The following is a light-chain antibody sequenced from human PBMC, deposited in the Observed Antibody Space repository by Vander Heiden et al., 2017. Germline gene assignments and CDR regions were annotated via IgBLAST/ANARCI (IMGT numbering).Light chain of an antibody. CDR2: WAS. Sequence: DIVMTQSPDSLAVSLGERATINCKSSQSVLYSSNNKNYLAGDQQKPGQPPKLLIYWASTRESGVPDRFSGSGSGTDFTLTISSLQAEDVAGYYGQQYYIFGQGTKVEIK. V-gene: IGKV4-1*01. J-gene: IGKJ1*01. CDR3: QQYYI. CDR1: QSVLYSSNNKNY.